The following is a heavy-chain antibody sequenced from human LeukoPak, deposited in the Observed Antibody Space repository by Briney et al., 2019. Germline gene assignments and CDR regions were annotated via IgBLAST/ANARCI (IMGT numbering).Heavy chain of an antibody. CDR3: ARQKVWNGFDP. CDR2: IYYSGST. CDR1: GGSISSYY. V-gene: IGHV4-59*01. Sequence: PSETLSLTCTVSGGSISSYYWSWIRQPPGKGLEWIGYIYYSGSTNYNPSLKSRVTISVDTSKNQFSLKLSSVTAADTAVYYCARQKVWNGFDPWGQGTLVTVSS. J-gene: IGHJ5*02.